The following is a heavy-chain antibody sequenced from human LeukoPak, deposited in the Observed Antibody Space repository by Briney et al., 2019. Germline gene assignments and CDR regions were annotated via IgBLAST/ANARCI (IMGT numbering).Heavy chain of an antibody. J-gene: IGHJ4*02. D-gene: IGHD3-9*01. CDR1: GFTFSSYS. CDR3: ARDYSHYDILTPNNQRRNY. Sequence: GGSLRLSCAASGFTFSSYSMNWVRQAPGKGLEWVSSIGSSSSYIYYADSVKGRFTISRDNAKNSLYLQMNSLRAEDTAVYYCARDYSHYDILTPNNQRRNYWGQGTLVTVSS. V-gene: IGHV3-21*01. CDR2: IGSSSSYI.